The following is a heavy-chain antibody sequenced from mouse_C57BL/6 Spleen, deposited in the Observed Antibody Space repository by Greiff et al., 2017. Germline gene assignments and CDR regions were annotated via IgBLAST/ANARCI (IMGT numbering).Heavy chain of an antibody. D-gene: IGHD2-3*01. CDR2: IYPRSGNT. V-gene: IGHV1-81*01. CDR3: ARRHDGYSWFAY. CDR1: GYTFTSSG. J-gene: IGHJ3*01. Sequence: VQLQQSGAELARPGASVTLSCKASGYTFTSSGISWVKQRTGQGLEWIGEIYPRSGNTYYNEKFKGKATLTADKSSSKAYMELRSLTSEDSAVYFCARRHDGYSWFAYWGQGTLVTVSA.